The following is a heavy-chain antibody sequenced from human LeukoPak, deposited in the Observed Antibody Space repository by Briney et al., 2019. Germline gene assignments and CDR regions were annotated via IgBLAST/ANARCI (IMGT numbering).Heavy chain of an antibody. J-gene: IGHJ4*02. CDR2: IYYSGST. D-gene: IGHD3-10*01. CDR3: ARHRRGDPFDY. Sequence: SETLSLTCTVSGGSVRSGSYYWSWIRQPPGKGLEWIGYIYYSGSTNYDPSLKSRVTISVDTSKNQFSLKLSSVTAADTAVYYCARHRRGDPFDYWGQGTLVTVSS. V-gene: IGHV4-61*01. CDR1: GGSVRSGSYY.